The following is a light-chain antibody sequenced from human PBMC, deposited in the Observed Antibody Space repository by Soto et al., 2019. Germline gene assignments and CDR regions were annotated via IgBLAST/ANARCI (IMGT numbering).Light chain of an antibody. CDR3: QIWDTGTVI. CDR1: SGHSTYA. V-gene: IGLV4-69*01. CDR2: LNSDGSH. Sequence: QLVLTQSPSASASLGASVKLTCTLSSGHSTYAIAWHQQQPEKGPRFLMSLNSDGSHSKGDGIPDRFSGSSSGAERYLTISSLQSDDEADYLCQIWDTGTVIFGGGTKLTVL. J-gene: IGLJ2*01.